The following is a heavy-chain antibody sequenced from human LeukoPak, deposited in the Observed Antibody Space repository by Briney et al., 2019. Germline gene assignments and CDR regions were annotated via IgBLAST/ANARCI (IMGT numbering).Heavy chain of an antibody. D-gene: IGHD1-7*01. CDR1: GDTFTGYY. Sequence: GSLKVSCEASGDTFTGYYMHSVRQAPGQGLEWRGWINPNSGGTNYVQKFQGRVTMTRDTCIRTAYMGLSRLRSHDTAVYYCARGEDINLNFDPDWFDPWGKGPLV. J-gene: IGHJ5*02. CDR3: ARGEDINLNFDPDWFDP. CDR2: INPNSGGT. V-gene: IGHV1-2*02.